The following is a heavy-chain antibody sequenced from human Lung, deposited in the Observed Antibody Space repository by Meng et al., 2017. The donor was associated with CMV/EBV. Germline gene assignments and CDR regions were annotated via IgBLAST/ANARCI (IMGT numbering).Heavy chain of an antibody. D-gene: IGHD3-9*01. J-gene: IGHJ6*01. CDR2: IHPNSGGT. Sequence: SVXVSXXASGYTFTGYYIHWVRQAPGQGLEWMGWIHPNSGGTNYAEKFRGRVTMTRDTSITTAYMGLSRLTSDDTAVYYCARDLAGSTYYDILTGYNYY. V-gene: IGHV1-2*02. CDR1: GYTFTGYY. CDR3: ARDLAGSTYYDILTGYNYY.